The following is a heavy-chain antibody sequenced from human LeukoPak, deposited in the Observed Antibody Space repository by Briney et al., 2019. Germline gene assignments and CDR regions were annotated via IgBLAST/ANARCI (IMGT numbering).Heavy chain of an antibody. J-gene: IGHJ4*02. D-gene: IGHD6-13*01. CDR2: ISSSSSTI. V-gene: IGHV3-48*01. CDR3: AKDRPTVYSSSWLHFLDS. CDR1: EFSFSSYS. Sequence: GGSLRLSCAASEFSFSSYSMNWVRQAPGKGLEWVSYISSSSSTIYYADSVKGRFTISRDNSKNTLYLQMNSLRADDTAVYYCAKDRPTVYSSSWLHFLDSWGQGTLVTVSS.